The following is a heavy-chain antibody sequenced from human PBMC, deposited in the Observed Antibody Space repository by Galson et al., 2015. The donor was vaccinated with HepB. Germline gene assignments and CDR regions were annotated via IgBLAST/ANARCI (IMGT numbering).Heavy chain of an antibody. CDR1: GFTFSDYY. D-gene: IGHD3-16*02. Sequence: LRLSCAASGFTFSDYYMSWIRQAPGKGLEWVSYISSSGSTIYYADSVKGRFTISRDNAKNSLYLQMNSLRAEDTAVYYCARDIKLRLYSHYYYGMDVWGQGTTVTVSS. CDR2: ISSSGSTI. CDR3: ARDIKLRLYSHYYYGMDV. V-gene: IGHV3-11*01. J-gene: IGHJ6*02.